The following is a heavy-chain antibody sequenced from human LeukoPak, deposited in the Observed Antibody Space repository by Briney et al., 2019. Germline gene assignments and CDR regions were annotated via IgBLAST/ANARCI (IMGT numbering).Heavy chain of an antibody. Sequence: GGSLRLSCAASGFAFSSFEMNWVRQAPGKGLEWVSYISSRATNIYYAGCVKGRFTISRDNAKNSLYLQMNSLRAEDTAVYYCAREGYCRDDTCLSYDAFDIWGQGTMVTVSS. CDR1: GFAFSSFE. V-gene: IGHV3-48*03. CDR3: AREGYCRDDTCLSYDAFDI. CDR2: ISSRATNI. J-gene: IGHJ3*02. D-gene: IGHD2-15*01.